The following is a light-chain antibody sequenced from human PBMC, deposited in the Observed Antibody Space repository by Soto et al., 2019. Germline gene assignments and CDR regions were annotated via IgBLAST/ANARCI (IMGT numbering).Light chain of an antibody. V-gene: IGKV3-15*01. CDR1: QTIRTN. J-gene: IGKJ1*01. CDR2: GAS. Sequence: EIVMTQSPATLSVSPGETVTLSCRASQTIRTNLAWYQHKPGQSPRLLIYGASKRATGFPARFSGSGSGTEFTLSISSLQSEDFAVYYCQQYNDNWPTFGQGTRWIS. CDR3: QQYNDNWPT.